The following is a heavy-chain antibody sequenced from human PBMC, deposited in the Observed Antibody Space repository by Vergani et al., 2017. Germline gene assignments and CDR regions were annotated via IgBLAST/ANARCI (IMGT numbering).Heavy chain of an antibody. J-gene: IGHJ6*02. V-gene: IGHV3-7*02. D-gene: IGHD3-22*01. CDR1: GFTFSSYW. Sequence: EVQLVESGGGLVQPGGSLRLSCAASGFTFSSYWMSWVRQAPGKGREWVANIKQDGSEKYYVDSVKGRFTISRDNAKNSLYLQMNSLRAEDTAVYYCAVKDSSGYYTYYYYSMDVWGQGTTVTVSS. CDR2: IKQDGSEK. CDR3: AVKDSSGYYTYYYYSMDV.